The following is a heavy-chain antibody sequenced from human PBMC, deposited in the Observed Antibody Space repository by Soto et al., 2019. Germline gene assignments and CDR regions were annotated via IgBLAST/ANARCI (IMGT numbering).Heavy chain of an antibody. D-gene: IGHD3-3*01. CDR1: GGSISSYY. CDR2: IYYSGST. J-gene: IGHJ6*03. V-gene: IGHV4-59*08. Sequence: SETLSLTCTVSGGSISSYYWSWIRQPPGKGLEWIGYIYYSGSTNYNPSLKSRVTISVDTSKNQFSLKLSSVTAADTAVYYCARHFWSGYSSVGYYYMDVWGKGTTVTVSS. CDR3: ARHFWSGYSSVGYYYMDV.